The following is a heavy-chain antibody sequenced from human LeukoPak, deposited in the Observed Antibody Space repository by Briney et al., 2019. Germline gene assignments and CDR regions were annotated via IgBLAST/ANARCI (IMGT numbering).Heavy chain of an antibody. CDR1: GGSITIY. CDR3: ARARRVRGPYNWFDP. Sequence: SETLSLTCTVSGGSITIYWSWIRQPAGKGLEWIGRIYSSGTITYNPSLERRVSMSVDTSKNQFSLKLSSVTAADTAVYYCARARRVRGPYNWFDPWGQGTLVTVSS. J-gene: IGHJ5*02. D-gene: IGHD3-10*01. CDR2: IYSSGTI. V-gene: IGHV4-4*07.